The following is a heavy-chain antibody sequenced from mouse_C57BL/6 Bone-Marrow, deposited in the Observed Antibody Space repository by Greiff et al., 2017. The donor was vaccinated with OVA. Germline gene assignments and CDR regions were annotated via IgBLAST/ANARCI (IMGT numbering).Heavy chain of an antibody. V-gene: IGHV1-61*01. J-gene: IGHJ1*03. Sequence: QVQLQQPGAELVRPGSSVKLSCKASGYTFTSYWMDWVKQRPGQGLEWIGNIYPSDSETHYNQKFKDKAPLTVDKSSSTAYMQLSSLTSEDSAVYYCARRYYGSRGDWYFDVWGTGTTVTVSS. CDR1: GYTFTSYW. D-gene: IGHD1-1*01. CDR2: IYPSDSET. CDR3: ARRYYGSRGDWYFDV.